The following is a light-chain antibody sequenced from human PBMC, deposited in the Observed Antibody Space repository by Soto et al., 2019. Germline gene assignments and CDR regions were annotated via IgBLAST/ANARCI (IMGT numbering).Light chain of an antibody. CDR3: LQHNSYPFT. CDR1: QGIRND. CDR2: AAS. J-gene: IGKJ4*01. Sequence: DIQMTQSPSSLSASLGDRVTITCRASQGIRNDLGWYQQKPGKAPTRLIYAASSLQSGVPSSCSGSGSGIEFTLTSSSLQPVDFASYYCLQHNSYPFTFGGGTKVEIK. V-gene: IGKV1-17*01.